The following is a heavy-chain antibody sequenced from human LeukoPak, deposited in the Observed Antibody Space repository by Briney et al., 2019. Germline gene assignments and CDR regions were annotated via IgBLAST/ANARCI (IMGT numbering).Heavy chain of an antibody. CDR3: ARDAGIVAVSVFDY. CDR2: IKQDGSEK. D-gene: IGHD1-26*01. V-gene: IGHV3-7*01. CDR1: GFTFSSYW. J-gene: IGHJ4*02. Sequence: GGSLRLSCAASGFTFSSYWMTWVRQAPGKGLEWVANIKQDGSEKYYGDSVKGRFTISRDNAKNSLYLQMNSLRAEDTAVYYCARDAGIVAVSVFDYWGRGTLVTVSS.